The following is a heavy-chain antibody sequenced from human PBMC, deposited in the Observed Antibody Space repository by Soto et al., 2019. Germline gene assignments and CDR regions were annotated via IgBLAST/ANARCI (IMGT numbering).Heavy chain of an antibody. CDR2: ISWDNDK. J-gene: IGHJ6*02. D-gene: IGHD2-21*02. CDR1: GFSLRTSGVG. CDR3: AHSLCCGDFLQSYASHYYCCGDV. Sequence: QITLKESGPTLVKPTQTLTLTCTFSGFSLRTSGVGVGWIRQPPGKALEWLALISWDNDKRYSPSLKSRLTNTNDTSEIQLIPTMTNMDPVDTDKSYCAHSLCCGDFLQSYASHYYCCGDVWGQGTTVTVSS. V-gene: IGHV2-5*02.